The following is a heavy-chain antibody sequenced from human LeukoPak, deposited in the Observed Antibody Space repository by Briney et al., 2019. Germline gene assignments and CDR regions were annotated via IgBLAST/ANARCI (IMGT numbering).Heavy chain of an antibody. CDR2: INPGDSDT. CDR3: TRRFYGTGCSDY. V-gene: IGHV5-51*01. D-gene: IGHD3/OR15-3a*01. Sequence: GESLKISCKASGHSFTTYWIGWARQMPGKGLEWMGIINPGDSDTRYSPSFQGQVTISADKSISTAYLQWSSLKASDTAIYYCTRRFYGTGCSDYWGQGTLVTVSS. CDR1: GHSFTTYW. J-gene: IGHJ4*02.